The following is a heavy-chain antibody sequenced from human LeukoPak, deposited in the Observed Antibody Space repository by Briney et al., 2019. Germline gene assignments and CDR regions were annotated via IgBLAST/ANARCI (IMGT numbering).Heavy chain of an antibody. Sequence: ASVKVSCKASGYTLTSHYIHWVRQATGQGLEWMGIINPSGGTTSYAQKFQGRVTMTRDTSTSTVYMELSSLRSEDTAVYYCARDSSGYDYAPVDYWGQGTLVTVSS. J-gene: IGHJ4*02. CDR3: ARDSSGYDYAPVDY. CDR1: GYTLTSHY. CDR2: INPSGGTT. D-gene: IGHD5-12*01. V-gene: IGHV1-46*01.